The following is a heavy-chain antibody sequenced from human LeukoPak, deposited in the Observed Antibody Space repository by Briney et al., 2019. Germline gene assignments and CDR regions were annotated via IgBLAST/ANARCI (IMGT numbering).Heavy chain of an antibody. J-gene: IGHJ3*02. D-gene: IGHD4-17*01. CDR1: GFTFSSYS. CDR3: ARDRGYGDYVGAFYI. V-gene: IGHV3-48*02. Sequence: GGSLRLSCAASGFTFSSYSMNWVRQAPGKGLEWVSYINISSSEIYYGDSVKGRFTISTDNAKNSVYLQMNSLRDEDTAVYYCARDRGYGDYVGAFYIWGQGTMVTVSS. CDR2: INISSSEI.